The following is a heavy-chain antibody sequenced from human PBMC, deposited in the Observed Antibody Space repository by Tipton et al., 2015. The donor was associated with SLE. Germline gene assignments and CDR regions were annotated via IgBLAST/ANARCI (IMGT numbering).Heavy chain of an antibody. CDR1: GGSFSGYY. J-gene: IGHJ6*02. Sequence: TLSLTCAVSGGSFSGYYWSWIRQPPGKGLEWIGEINHSGSTNYNPSLKSRVSISVDTSKNQFSLKLSSVTAADTAVYYCARDKLYGMDVWGQGTTVTVSS. CDR3: ARDKLYGMDV. CDR2: INHSGST. V-gene: IGHV4-34*01.